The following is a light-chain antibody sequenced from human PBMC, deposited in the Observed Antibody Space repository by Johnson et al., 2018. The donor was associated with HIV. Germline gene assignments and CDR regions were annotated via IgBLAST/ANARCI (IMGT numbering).Light chain of an antibody. CDR2: DNN. Sequence: QSVLTQPPSVSAAPGQKVTISCSGSSSNIGNNYVSWYQQLPGTAPKLLIYDNNKRPSGIPDRFSGTKSGTSATLGINGLQTGDEADYYCGTWDSSLRGGVFGTGTKVTVL. J-gene: IGLJ1*01. V-gene: IGLV1-51*01. CDR1: SSNIGNNY. CDR3: GTWDSSLRGGV.